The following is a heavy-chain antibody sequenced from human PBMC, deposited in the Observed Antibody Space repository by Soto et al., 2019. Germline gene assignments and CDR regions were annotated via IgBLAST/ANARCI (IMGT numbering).Heavy chain of an antibody. CDR2: ISYDGSNK. D-gene: IGHD2-15*01. CDR1: GFTFSAYS. Sequence: PGGPLRLSCAASGFTFSAYSLHRVRQAPGKGLEWVALISYDGSNKNYADSVKGRFTISRDNSKNTLYLQLHSLGSEDTAIYYCARERSGGFDYWGQGTQVTVSS. J-gene: IGHJ4*02. CDR3: ARERSGGFDY. V-gene: IGHV3-30-3*01.